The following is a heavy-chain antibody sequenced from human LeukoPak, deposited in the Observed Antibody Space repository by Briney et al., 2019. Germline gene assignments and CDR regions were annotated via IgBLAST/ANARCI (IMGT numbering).Heavy chain of an antibody. V-gene: IGHV3-23*01. J-gene: IGHJ4*02. CDR3: AKGKPAAIFGY. CDR1: GFAFSSYV. Sequence: PGGSLRLSCAATGFAFSSYVLSWLRQAAGKGLEWVSALSGSGGSTYYADSVKGRFTISRDNSKNTLYLQMNSLRAGDTAVYYCAKGKPAAIFGYWGQGTLVTVSS. D-gene: IGHD2-2*02. CDR2: LSGSGGST.